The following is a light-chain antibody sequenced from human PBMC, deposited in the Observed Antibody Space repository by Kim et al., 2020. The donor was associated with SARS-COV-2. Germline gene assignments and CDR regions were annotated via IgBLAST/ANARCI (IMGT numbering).Light chain of an antibody. CDR2: DAS. J-gene: IGKJ4*01. Sequence: LSPGERATLPGRASQNIAGYLAWFQQKPGQAPRLLICDASNRATGIPARFSGSGSGTDFTLTISSLEPEDFAVYYCHQRSKWPLTFGGGTKVDIK. CDR1: QNIAGY. CDR3: HQRSKWPLT. V-gene: IGKV3-11*01.